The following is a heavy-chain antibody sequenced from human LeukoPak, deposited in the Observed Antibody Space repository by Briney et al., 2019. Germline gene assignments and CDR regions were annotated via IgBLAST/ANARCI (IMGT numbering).Heavy chain of an antibody. J-gene: IGHJ4*02. D-gene: IGHD2-21*02. CDR3: ARAPPCGGDCYTLDY. Sequence: ASVKVSCKASGYTFTSYYMHWARQAPGQGLEWMGIINPSGGSTSYAQKFQGRVTMTRDTSTSTVYMELSSLRSEDTAVYYCARAPPCGGDCYTLDYWGQGTLVTVSS. CDR2: INPSGGST. V-gene: IGHV1-46*01. CDR1: GYTFTSYY.